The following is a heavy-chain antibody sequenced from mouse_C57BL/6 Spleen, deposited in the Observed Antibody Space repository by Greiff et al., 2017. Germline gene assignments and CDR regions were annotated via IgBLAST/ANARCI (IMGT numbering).Heavy chain of an antibody. CDR3: RYDGDY. CDR1: GFTFSDAW. J-gene: IGHJ2*01. CDR2: IRNKDNNHAT. V-gene: IGHV6-6*01. Sequence: EVKVVESGGGLVQPGGSMKLSCAASGFTFSDAWMDWVRQSPEKGLEWVAEIRNKDNNHATYYAESVKGRFTISRDDSKSSVYLQMNSLSAEDTGIYYCRYDGDYWGQGATRTVS. D-gene: IGHD2-12*01.